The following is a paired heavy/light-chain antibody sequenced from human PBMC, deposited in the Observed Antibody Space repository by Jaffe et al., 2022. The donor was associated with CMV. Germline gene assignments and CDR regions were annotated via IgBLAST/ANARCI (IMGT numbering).Heavy chain of an antibody. J-gene: IGHJ5*02. D-gene: IGHD4-4*01. V-gene: IGHV4-39*01. Sequence: QPQLQESGPGLVKPSETLSLTCTVSGGYFSSSNFYWGWIRQPPGKGLEWIGSIYYSGSTYYNPSLESRVTISVDTSKRQFSLRLSSVTAADTAVYYCARQIKTTVTTLFTWFDPWGQGTLVTVSS. CDR3: ARQIKTTVTTLFTWFDP. CDR2: IYYSGST. CDR1: GGYFSSSNFY.
Light chain of an antibody. V-gene: IGKV3-20*01. CDR2: DGS. CDR3: QQYSSSLT. CDR1: QSVSSSY. J-gene: IGKJ4*01. Sequence: EIVLTQSPGTLSLSPGERATLSCRASQSVSSSYLAWYQQKPGQAPRLLIYDGSSRAAGIPDRFSGSGSGTDFTLTIRRLEPEDFAVYYCQQYSSSLTFGGGTKVEIK.